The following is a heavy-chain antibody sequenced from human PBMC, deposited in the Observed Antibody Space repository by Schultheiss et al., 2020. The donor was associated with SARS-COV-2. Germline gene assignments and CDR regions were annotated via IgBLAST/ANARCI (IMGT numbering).Heavy chain of an antibody. J-gene: IGHJ6*02. CDR3: ARDSFYDILTGYTRGGYYYGMDV. D-gene: IGHD3-9*01. CDR2: IYYSGST. V-gene: IGHV4-59*01. Sequence: SQTLSLTCAVYGGSFSGYYWSWIRQPPGKGLEWIGYIYYSGSTNYNPSLKSRVTISVDTSKNQFSLKLSSVTAADTAVYYCARDSFYDILTGYTRGGYYYGMDVWGQGTTVTVSS. CDR1: GGSFSGYY.